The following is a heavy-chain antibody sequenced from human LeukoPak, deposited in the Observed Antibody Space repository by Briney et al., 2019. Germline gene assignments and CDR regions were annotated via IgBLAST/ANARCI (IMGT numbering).Heavy chain of an antibody. J-gene: IGHJ4*02. Sequence: SVKVSCKASGGTFSSYAISWVRQAPGQGLEWMGRIIPIFGTANYAQKFQGRVAITTDESTSTAYMELSSLRSEDTAVYYCARDYSSGHRGVDYWGQGTLVTVSS. CDR1: GGTFSSYA. V-gene: IGHV1-69*05. CDR3: ARDYSSGHRGVDY. D-gene: IGHD6-19*01. CDR2: IIPIFGTA.